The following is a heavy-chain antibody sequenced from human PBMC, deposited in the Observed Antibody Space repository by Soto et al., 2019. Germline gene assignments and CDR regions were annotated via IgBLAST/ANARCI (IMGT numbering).Heavy chain of an antibody. CDR3: ARIRGKGYDFWSGYYYYYGMDV. D-gene: IGHD3-3*01. CDR2: IKQDGSEK. CDR1: GFTFSSYW. J-gene: IGHJ6*02. V-gene: IGHV3-7*03. Sequence: LSCAASGFTFSSYWMSWVRQAPGKGLEWVANIKQDGSEKYYVDSVKGRFTISRDNAKNSLYLQMNSLRAEDTAVYYCARIRGKGYDFWSGYYYYYGMDVWGQGTTVTVSS.